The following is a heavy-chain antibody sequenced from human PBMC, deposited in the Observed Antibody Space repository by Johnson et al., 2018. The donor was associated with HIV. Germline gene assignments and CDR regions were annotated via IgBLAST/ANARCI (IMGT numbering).Heavy chain of an antibody. Sequence: VQLVESGGGLVKPGGSLRLSCAASGFTFSNAWMSWVRQAPGKGLEWVGRIKSKTDGGTTDYAAPVKGRFTISRDDSKNTLYLQMNSLRAEDTAVYYCAKEYSYGHLDAFDIWGQGTMVTVSS. V-gene: IGHV3-15*01. J-gene: IGHJ3*02. CDR2: IKSKTDGGTT. CDR1: GFTFSNAW. D-gene: IGHD5-18*01. CDR3: AKEYSYGHLDAFDI.